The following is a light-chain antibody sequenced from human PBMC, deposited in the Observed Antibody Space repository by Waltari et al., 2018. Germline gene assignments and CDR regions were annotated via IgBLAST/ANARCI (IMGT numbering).Light chain of an antibody. CDR1: QSINRW. V-gene: IGKV1-5*01. CDR2: EVS. CDR3: QQYNSADWT. J-gene: IGKJ1*01. Sequence: DIQMTQSPSTLSAFVGERVTITCRASQSINRWVAWYQQKPGKAPKILIHEVSSLVSGVPSRFSGSGSGTEFTLTISSLQPYDFATYYCQQYNSADWTFGQGTKVEI.